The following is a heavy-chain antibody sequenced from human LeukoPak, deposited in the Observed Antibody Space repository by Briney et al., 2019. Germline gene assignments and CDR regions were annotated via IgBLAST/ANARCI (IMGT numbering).Heavy chain of an antibody. CDR3: AKMGVVAARPGTFEY. CDR2: ISGSGGST. Sequence: GGSLRLSCAASGFTFSSYAMSWVRQAPGKGLEWVSAISGSGGSTYYADSVKGRFTISRDNSKNTLYLQMNSLRAEDTAVYYRAKMGVVAARPGTFEYWGQGTLVTVSS. CDR1: GFTFSSYA. V-gene: IGHV3-23*01. D-gene: IGHD6-6*01. J-gene: IGHJ4*02.